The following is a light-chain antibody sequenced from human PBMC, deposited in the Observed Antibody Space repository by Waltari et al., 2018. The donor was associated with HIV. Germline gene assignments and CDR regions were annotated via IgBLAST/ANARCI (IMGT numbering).Light chain of an antibody. V-gene: IGLV2-14*01. J-gene: IGLJ1*01. CDR3: SSYTTRNTFV. CDR1: NSDVGAYNY. Sequence: QSALTQPASVSGSPGQSITISCTGTNSDVGAYNYVSWFQQHPGNSPNVMIVEVRNRPSGVSNRVSGSKSGNTASLIISGLQAEDEADYYCSSYTTRNTFVFGTGTKVTVL. CDR2: EVR.